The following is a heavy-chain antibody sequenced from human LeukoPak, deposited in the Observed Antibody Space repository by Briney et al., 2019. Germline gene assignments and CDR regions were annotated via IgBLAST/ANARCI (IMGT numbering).Heavy chain of an antibody. J-gene: IGHJ4*02. CDR3: ARRAGGYSHPYDY. Sequence: GGSLRLSCAASGFTFSSYTMHWVRQAPGKGLEWVAVISYDGSNKYYADSVKGRFTISRDNSKNTLYLQMNSLRAEDTAVYYCARRAGGYSHPYDYWGQGTLVTVSS. CDR2: ISYDGSNK. CDR1: GFTFSSYT. D-gene: IGHD4-23*01. V-gene: IGHV3-30*14.